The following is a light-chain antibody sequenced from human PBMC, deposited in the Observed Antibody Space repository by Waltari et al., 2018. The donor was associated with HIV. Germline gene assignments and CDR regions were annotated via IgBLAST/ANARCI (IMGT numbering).Light chain of an antibody. Sequence: QSVLTQPPSASGTPGQRVTISCSGSSSNIGSNAVNWYQQLPGTAPKLLIYGNNQRPSGVPDRFSVSKSGTSASLAISGLQSEDEADYYCAAWDDSLNGAVFGGGTQLTVL. CDR1: SSNIGSNA. CDR3: AAWDDSLNGAV. J-gene: IGLJ7*01. CDR2: GNN. V-gene: IGLV1-44*01.